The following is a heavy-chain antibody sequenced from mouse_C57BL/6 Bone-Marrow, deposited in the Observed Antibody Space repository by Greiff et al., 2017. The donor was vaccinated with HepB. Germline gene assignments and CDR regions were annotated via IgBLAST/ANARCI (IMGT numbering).Heavy chain of an antibody. J-gene: IGHJ2*01. CDR2: IWSGGST. CDR1: GFSLTSYG. CDR3: SAGECYGSSPYYFDY. V-gene: IGHV2-4*01. D-gene: IGHD1-1*01. Sequence: QVQLKQSGPGLVQPSQSLSITCTVSGFSLTSYGVHWVRQPPGKGLEWLGVIWSGGSTDYNAAFISRLSISKDNSKSQVFFKMNSLQADDTAIYCGSAGECYGSSPYYFDYWGQGTTLTVSS.